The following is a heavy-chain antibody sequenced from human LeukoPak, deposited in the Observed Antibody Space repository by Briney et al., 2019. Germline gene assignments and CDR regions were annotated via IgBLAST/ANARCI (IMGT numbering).Heavy chain of an antibody. D-gene: IGHD6-13*01. CDR3: ARDTAAPGGWFDP. Sequence: GGSLRLSCAASGFTYSSYGMHWVRQAPGKGLEWVAVIWYDGSNKYYADSVKGRFTISRDNSKNTLYLQMNSLRAEDTAVYHCARDTAAPGGWFDPWGQGTLVTVSS. CDR2: IWYDGSNK. V-gene: IGHV3-33*01. CDR1: GFTYSSYG. J-gene: IGHJ5*02.